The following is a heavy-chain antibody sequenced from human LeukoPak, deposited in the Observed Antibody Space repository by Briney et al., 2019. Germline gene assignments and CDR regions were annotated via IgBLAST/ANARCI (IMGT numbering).Heavy chain of an antibody. CDR2: ISRGSSYI. Sequence: GGSLRLSCAVSGFTFSAHSMNWVRQAPGKGLEWVSSISRGSSYIYYADSVKGRFTISRDNAKNSLYLQMNSLRAADTAVYYCAKDGLIYGDYVGYFDYWGQGTLVTVSS. CDR1: GFTFSAHS. J-gene: IGHJ4*02. D-gene: IGHD4-17*01. CDR3: AKDGLIYGDYVGYFDY. V-gene: IGHV3-21*01.